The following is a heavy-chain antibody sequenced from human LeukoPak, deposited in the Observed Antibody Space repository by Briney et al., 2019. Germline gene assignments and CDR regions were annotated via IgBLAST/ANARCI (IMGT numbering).Heavy chain of an antibody. D-gene: IGHD3-10*01. CDR1: GFTFSDYY. J-gene: IGHJ5*02. Sequence: GGSLRLSCAASGFTFSDYYMSWIRQAPGKGLEWVSYISSSGSTIYYADSVKGRFTISRDNAKNSLYLQMNSLRAEDTAVYYCARDRAGTYGSGSYSWLEGFDPWGQGTLVTVSS. CDR3: ARDRAGTYGSGSYSWLEGFDP. V-gene: IGHV3-11*01. CDR2: ISSSGSTI.